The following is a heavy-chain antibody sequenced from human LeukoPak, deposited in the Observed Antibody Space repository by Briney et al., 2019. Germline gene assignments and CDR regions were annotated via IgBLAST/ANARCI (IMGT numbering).Heavy chain of an antibody. V-gene: IGHV1-18*01. CDR1: GYTFTSYG. Sequence: ASVKVSCKASGYTFTSYGISWVRQAPGQGLEWMGWISAYNGNTNYAQKFQGRVTMTRDTSISTAYMELSRLRSDDTAVYYCAAVAGENYYYYYMDVWGKGTTVTVSS. J-gene: IGHJ6*03. CDR2: ISAYNGNT. D-gene: IGHD6-19*01. CDR3: AAVAGENYYYYYMDV.